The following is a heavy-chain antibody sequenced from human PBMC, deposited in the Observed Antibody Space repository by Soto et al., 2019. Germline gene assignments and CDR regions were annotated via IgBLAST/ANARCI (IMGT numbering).Heavy chain of an antibody. Sequence: GESLKISCKGSGYSFTSYWIGWVRQMPGKGLEWMGIIYPGDSDTRYSPSFQGQVTISADKSISTAYLQWSSLKASDTAMYYCARHGLDQAYYYYGMDVWGQGTTVTVSS. CDR3: ARHGLDQAYYYYGMDV. CDR1: GYSFTSYW. V-gene: IGHV5-51*01. J-gene: IGHJ6*02. CDR2: IYPGDSDT. D-gene: IGHD6-19*01.